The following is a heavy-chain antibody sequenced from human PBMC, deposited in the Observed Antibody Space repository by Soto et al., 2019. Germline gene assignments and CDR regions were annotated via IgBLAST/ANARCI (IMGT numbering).Heavy chain of an antibody. Sequence: GGSLRLSCAASGFTFSSYSMNWVRQAPGKGLEWVSSISSSSSYIYYADSVKGRFTISRDNAKNSLYLQMNSLRAEDTAVYYCARDPATGTTLDGQEPDAFDIWGQGTMVTVSS. V-gene: IGHV3-21*01. D-gene: IGHD1-1*01. CDR1: GFTFSSYS. CDR3: ARDPATGTTLDGQEPDAFDI. J-gene: IGHJ3*02. CDR2: ISSSSSYI.